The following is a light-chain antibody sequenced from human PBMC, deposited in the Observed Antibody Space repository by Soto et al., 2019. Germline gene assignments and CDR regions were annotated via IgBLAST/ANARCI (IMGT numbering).Light chain of an antibody. CDR1: QGIAPY. V-gene: IGKV1-27*01. J-gene: IGKJ4*01. CDR3: QKYNSAPLT. CDR2: ATS. Sequence: DVQMTQSPSSLSAFVGDRVTITCRASQGIAPYLAWFQQKPGKVPKHLIYATSTLQSGVPSRFSGSVSGTDFTLTISSLQPEDVGTYYCQKYNSAPLTFGGGTKVEIK.